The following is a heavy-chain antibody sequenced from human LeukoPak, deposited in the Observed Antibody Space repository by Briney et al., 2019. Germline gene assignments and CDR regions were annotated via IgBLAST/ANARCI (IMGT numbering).Heavy chain of an antibody. CDR3: VRRVVVVTGKEKSDAFDV. Sequence: SETLSRTCTVSGGSMSRNYWTWIRQPPGEGLEWIGHISTGSSNYNPSLKSRVTISLDTSKNQFSLRLNSVTAADTAMYYCVRRVVVVTGKEKSDAFDVWGQGTMVTASA. J-gene: IGHJ3*01. CDR1: GGSMSRNY. V-gene: IGHV4-59*01. D-gene: IGHD2-21*02. CDR2: ISTGSS.